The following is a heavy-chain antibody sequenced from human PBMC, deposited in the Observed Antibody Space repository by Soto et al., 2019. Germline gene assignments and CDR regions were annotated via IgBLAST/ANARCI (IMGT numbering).Heavy chain of an antibody. J-gene: IGHJ4*02. D-gene: IGHD2-8*01. CDR1: GVSVRNSNYG. CDR2: VYYRGRS. V-gene: IGHV4-39*01. Sequence: SLPLSLTSTFCGVSVRNSNYGWGWILQSPGKGREWIGSVYYRGRSYSKSSVKSRVTMSVDTSKNQFSLNLNSVTASDTAVYYCVSQRTSVLTQAYFDYWGPGALVTVSS. CDR3: VSQRTSVLTQAYFDY.